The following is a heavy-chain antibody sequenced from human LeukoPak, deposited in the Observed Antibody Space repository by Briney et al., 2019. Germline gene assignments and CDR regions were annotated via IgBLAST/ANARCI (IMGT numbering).Heavy chain of an antibody. CDR2: IIPIFGTA. CDR3: ATVPSWDRSYNSFDY. CDR1: GGTFSSYA. D-gene: IGHD1-26*01. J-gene: IGHJ4*02. Sequence: ASVKVSCKASGGTFSSYAISWVRQAPGQGLEWMGGIIPIFGTANYAQKFQGRVTMTRDTSTSTVYMELSSLRSEDTAVYYCATVPSWDRSYNSFDYWGQETLVTVSS. V-gene: IGHV1-69*05.